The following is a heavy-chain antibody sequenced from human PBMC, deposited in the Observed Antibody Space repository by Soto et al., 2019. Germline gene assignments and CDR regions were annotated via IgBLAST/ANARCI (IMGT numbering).Heavy chain of an antibody. J-gene: IGHJ5*02. Sequence: PSETLSLTGTVSGGSITDYSWVWIRQPAGKGLEWIGRIFSSGSTNYNPSLKGRITMSLDTSKNQFSLKLNSATATDTAVYFCARDQGVVVTADNWFDPWGQGILVTVSS. V-gene: IGHV4-4*07. CDR2: IFSSGST. CDR3: ARDQGVVVTADNWFDP. D-gene: IGHD2-21*02. CDR1: GGSITDYS.